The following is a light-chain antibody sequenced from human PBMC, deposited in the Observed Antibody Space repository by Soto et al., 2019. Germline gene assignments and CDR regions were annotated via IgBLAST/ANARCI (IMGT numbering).Light chain of an antibody. CDR3: SSYTSSSTLKV. V-gene: IGLV2-14*01. CDR2: DVS. J-gene: IGLJ1*01. Sequence: QSALTQPASVSGSPGQSITISCTGTSSDVGGYNYVSWYQQHPGKAPKLMIYDVSNRPSGVSNRFSGSKSGNTASLTISGLQAEVEADYYCSSYTSSSTLKVFGTGTKLTVL. CDR1: SSDVGGYNY.